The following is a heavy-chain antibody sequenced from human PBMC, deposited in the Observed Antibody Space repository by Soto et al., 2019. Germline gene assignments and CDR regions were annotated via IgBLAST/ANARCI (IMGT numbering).Heavy chain of an antibody. J-gene: IGHJ4*02. CDR2: INVYNGNT. D-gene: IGHD6-19*01. CDR1: GYTFTNYG. V-gene: IGHV1-18*01. CDR3: ARDDAVGLFDY. Sequence: QVQLVQSGAEVKKPGASMKVSCKASGYTFTNYGISWVRQAPGQGLEWMGWINVYNGNTKYAQKLQGRVTMTTDTSTSTAYMELRSLRSDDTAVHFWARDDAVGLFDYWGQGTLVTVSS.